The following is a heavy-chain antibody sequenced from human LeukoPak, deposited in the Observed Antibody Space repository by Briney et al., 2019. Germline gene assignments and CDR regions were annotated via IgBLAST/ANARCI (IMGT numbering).Heavy chain of an antibody. Sequence: ASVKVSCKASGYTFTNYGISWVRQAPGQGLECMGWSGPYNGNTNYAQKFQDRITMTTDTSTSTAYMELRSLRSDDTAMYYCARRAPGKLAADYWGQGTLVTVSS. J-gene: IGHJ4*02. CDR2: SGPYNGNT. D-gene: IGHD1-1*01. CDR1: GYTFTNYG. CDR3: ARRAPGKLAADY. V-gene: IGHV1-18*01.